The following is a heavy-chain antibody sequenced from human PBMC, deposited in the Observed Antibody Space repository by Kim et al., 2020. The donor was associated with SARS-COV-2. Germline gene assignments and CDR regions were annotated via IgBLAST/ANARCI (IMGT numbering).Heavy chain of an antibody. CDR2: ISSSGSTI. V-gene: IGHV3-48*03. Sequence: GGSLRLSCAASGFTFSSYEMNWVRQAPGKGLEWVSYISSSGSTIYYADSVKGRFTISRDNAKNSLYLQMNSLRAEDTAVYYCARDEGGTYLGYFDYWGQGTLVTVSS. J-gene: IGHJ4*02. CDR1: GFTFSSYE. CDR3: ARDEGGTYLGYFDY. D-gene: IGHD1-26*01.